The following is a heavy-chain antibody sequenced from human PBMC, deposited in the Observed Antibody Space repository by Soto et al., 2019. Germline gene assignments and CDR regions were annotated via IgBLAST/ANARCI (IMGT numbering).Heavy chain of an antibody. V-gene: IGHV3-30-3*01. CDR3: ARDLRIVVVPAAIRDYYGMDV. J-gene: IGHJ6*02. Sequence: GGSLRLSCAASGFTFSSYAMHWVRQAPGKGLEWVAVISYDGSNKYYADSVKGRFTISRDNSKNTLYLQMNSLRAEDTAVYYCARDLRIVVVPAAIRDYYGMDVWGQGTTVTVSS. CDR2: ISYDGSNK. CDR1: GFTFSSYA. D-gene: IGHD2-2*02.